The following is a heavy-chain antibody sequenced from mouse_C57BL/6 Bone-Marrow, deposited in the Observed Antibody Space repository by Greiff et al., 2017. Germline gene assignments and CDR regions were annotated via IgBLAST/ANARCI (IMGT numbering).Heavy chain of an antibody. CDR2: INSHGDDT. CDR1: GFTFSSFG. CDR3: SRGYGYDSWFAF. D-gene: IGHD2-2*01. Sequence: EVKVVESGGDLVQPGGSLKLSCAASGFTFSSFGLSWVRQTPDKRLELVATINSHGDDTHYPDKVKGRFTISRDKARNTLYLQMTRLKSDDTAMYNRSRGYGYDSWFAFWGQGTLVTVSA. J-gene: IGHJ3*01. V-gene: IGHV5-6-3*01.